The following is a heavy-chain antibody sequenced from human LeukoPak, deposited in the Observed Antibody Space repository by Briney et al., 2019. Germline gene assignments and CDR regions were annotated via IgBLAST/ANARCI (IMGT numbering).Heavy chain of an antibody. CDR1: GFSFSSYA. CDR3: AKWPEGAMDYFDY. CDR2: ISGDGTRT. V-gene: IGHV3-23*01. Sequence: GGSLRLSCAASGFSFSSYAMTWARPAPVKGLEWVSAISGDGTRTYYADSVKGRFTISRDNSKNTLYLEMSSLRVEDTAIYYCAKWPEGAMDYFDYWGQGTLVTVSS. J-gene: IGHJ4*02. D-gene: IGHD3-16*01.